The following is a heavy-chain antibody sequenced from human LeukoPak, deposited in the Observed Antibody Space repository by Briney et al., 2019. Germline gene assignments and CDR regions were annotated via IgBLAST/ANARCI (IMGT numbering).Heavy chain of an antibody. V-gene: IGHV3-30-3*01. Sequence: GGSLRLSCAASGFTFSSYAMHWVRQAPGKGLEWVAVISYDGSNKHYADSVKGRFTISRDNSKNTLYLQMNSLRAEDTAVYYCARGITSYDFWSGYDYYYYYYGMDVWGQGTTVTVSS. CDR3: ARGITSYDFWSGYDYYYYYYGMDV. CDR1: GFTFSSYA. J-gene: IGHJ6*02. D-gene: IGHD3-3*01. CDR2: ISYDGSNK.